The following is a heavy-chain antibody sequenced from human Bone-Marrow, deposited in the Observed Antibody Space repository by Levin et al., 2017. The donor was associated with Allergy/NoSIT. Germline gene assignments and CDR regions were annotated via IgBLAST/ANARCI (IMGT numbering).Heavy chain of an antibody. CDR3: AKDPSQAMVRGGPYYYYYYYMDV. CDR1: GFTFSSYG. J-gene: IGHJ6*03. V-gene: IGHV3-30*18. Sequence: GGSLRLSCAASGFTFSSYGMHWVRQAPGKGLEWVAVISYDGSNKYYADSVKGRFTISRDNSKNTLYLQMNSLRAEDTAVYYCAKDPSQAMVRGGPYYYYYYYMDVWGKGTTVTVSS. CDR2: ISYDGSNK. D-gene: IGHD3-10*01.